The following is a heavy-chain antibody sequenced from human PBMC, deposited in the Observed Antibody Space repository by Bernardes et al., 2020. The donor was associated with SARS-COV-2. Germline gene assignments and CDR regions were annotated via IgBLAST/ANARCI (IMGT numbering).Heavy chain of an antibody. CDR2: IIPVLGIT. Sequence: SVKVSCKASGGSFSSYINWVRQAPGQGLEWMGRIIPVLGITDYAQKFRGRVTITADKSTNTAYMELISLRSEDTAMYYCAIQGITAAGTGPLDYWGQGTLVTVSS. J-gene: IGHJ4*02. D-gene: IGHD6-13*01. CDR1: GGSFSSY. V-gene: IGHV1-69*02. CDR3: AIQGITAAGTGPLDY.